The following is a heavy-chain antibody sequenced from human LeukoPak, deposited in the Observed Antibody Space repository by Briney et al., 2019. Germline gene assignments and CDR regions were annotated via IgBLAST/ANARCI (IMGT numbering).Heavy chain of an antibody. CDR1: GFTFSSYS. J-gene: IGHJ3*02. V-gene: IGHV3-21*01. D-gene: IGHD3-3*01. CDR2: ISSSSSYI. CDR3: ARDRGVGTGFGVDYAFDI. Sequence: GGSLRLSCAASGFTFSSYSMNWVRQAPGKGLEWVSSISSSSSYIYYADSVKGRFTISRDNAKNSLYLQMNSLRAEDTAVYYCARDRGVGTGFGVDYAFDIWGQGTMVTVSS.